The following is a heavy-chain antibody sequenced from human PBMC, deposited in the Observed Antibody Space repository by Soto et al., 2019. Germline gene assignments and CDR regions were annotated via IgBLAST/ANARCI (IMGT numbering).Heavy chain of an antibody. CDR3: ARRDYYGSGSYGGYYYGMDV. D-gene: IGHD3-10*01. J-gene: IGHJ6*02. Sequence: QVQLVQSGAEVKKPGASVKVSCKASGYTFTSYGISWVRQAPGQGLEWMGWISAYNGNTNYAQKLQGRVTMTTDTSTSTAYMELRSLRSDDTAVYYCARRDYYGSGSYGGYYYGMDVWGQGPTVTVSS. CDR2: ISAYNGNT. V-gene: IGHV1-18*01. CDR1: GYTFTSYG.